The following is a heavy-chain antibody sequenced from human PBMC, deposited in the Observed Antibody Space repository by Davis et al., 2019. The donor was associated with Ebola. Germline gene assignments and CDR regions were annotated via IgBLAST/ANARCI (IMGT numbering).Heavy chain of an antibody. V-gene: IGHV4-34*01. CDR2: INHSGST. J-gene: IGHJ3*02. Sequence: PSETLSLTCAVYGGSFSGYYWSWIRQPPGKGLEWIGEINHSGSTNYNPSLKSRVTISVDTSKNQFSLKLSSVTAADTAVYYCASSHNWGSRALDMWGKGTMVTVSS. CDR1: GGSFSGYY. D-gene: IGHD1-1*01. CDR3: ASSHNWGSRALDM.